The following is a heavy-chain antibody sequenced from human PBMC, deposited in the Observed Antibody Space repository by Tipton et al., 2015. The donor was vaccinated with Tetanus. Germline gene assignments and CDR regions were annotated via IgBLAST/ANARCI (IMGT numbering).Heavy chain of an antibody. CDR1: GYTFTSYG. J-gene: IGHJ6*02. CDR3: AGARETDSNYGIASYGMDV. Sequence: QLVQSGAEVKKPGASVKVSCKASGYTFTSYGISWVRQAPGQGLEWMGWISAYNGNTNYAQKLQGRVTMTTDTSTSTAYMELRSLRSDDTAVYYCAGARETDSNYGIASYGMDVWGQGTTVTVSS. V-gene: IGHV1-18*01. D-gene: IGHD4-11*01. CDR2: ISAYNGNT.